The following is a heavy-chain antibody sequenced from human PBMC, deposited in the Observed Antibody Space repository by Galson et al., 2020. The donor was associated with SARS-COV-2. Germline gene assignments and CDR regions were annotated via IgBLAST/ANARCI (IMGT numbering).Heavy chain of an antibody. V-gene: IGHV3-23*01. CDR1: GFTFSSYA. Sequence: GGSLRLSCAASGFTFSSYAMSWVRQAPGKGLEGVPAISGSGGSTYYADPVKGRFTISRDNSKNTLYLQMNSLRAEDTAVYYCATSSGYYRGGFDYWGQGTLVTVSS. D-gene: IGHD3-22*01. J-gene: IGHJ4*02. CDR2: ISGSGGST. CDR3: ATSSGYYRGGFDY.